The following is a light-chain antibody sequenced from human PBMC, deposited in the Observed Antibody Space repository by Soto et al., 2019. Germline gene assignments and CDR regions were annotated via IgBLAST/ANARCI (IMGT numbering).Light chain of an antibody. Sequence: QPVLTQPTSVSGAPGQRVTISCTGSSSNIGAGYDVHWYQQLPGTAPKLLIYGNSNRPSGVPDRFSGSKSGTSASLAITGLQAEDEADYYCHSYDSSLSAVVFGGGTQLTVL. CDR2: GNS. CDR3: HSYDSSLSAVV. CDR1: SSNIGAGYD. V-gene: IGLV1-40*01. J-gene: IGLJ2*01.